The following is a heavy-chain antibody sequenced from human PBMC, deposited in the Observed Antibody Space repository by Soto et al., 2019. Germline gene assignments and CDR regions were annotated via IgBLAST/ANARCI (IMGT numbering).Heavy chain of an antibody. CDR1: GFTFSSYG. Sequence: QVQLVESGGGVVQPGRSLRLSCAASGFTFSSYGMHWVRQAPGKGLEWVAVIWYDGSNKYYADSVKGRFTISRDNSKNTRYLQMNSLRAEDTAVYYCARDHDRWLRAFDYWGQGTLVTVSS. CDR2: IWYDGSNK. V-gene: IGHV3-33*01. CDR3: ARDHDRWLRAFDY. D-gene: IGHD5-12*01. J-gene: IGHJ4*02.